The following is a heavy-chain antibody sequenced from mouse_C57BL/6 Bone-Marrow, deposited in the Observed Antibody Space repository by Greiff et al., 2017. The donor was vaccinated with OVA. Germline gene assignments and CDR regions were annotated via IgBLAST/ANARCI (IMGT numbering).Heavy chain of an antibody. CDR3: AREEAFGSSPWYFDY. Sequence: VKLQQPGAELVRPGSSVKLSCKASGYTFTSYWMHWVKQRPIQGLEWVGNIDPSDSETHYNQKFKDKATLTVDKSSSTAYMQLSSLTSEDSAVYYCAREEAFGSSPWYFDYWGQGTTLTVSS. CDR2: IDPSDSET. CDR1: GYTFTSYW. J-gene: IGHJ2*01. D-gene: IGHD1-1*01. V-gene: IGHV1-52*01.